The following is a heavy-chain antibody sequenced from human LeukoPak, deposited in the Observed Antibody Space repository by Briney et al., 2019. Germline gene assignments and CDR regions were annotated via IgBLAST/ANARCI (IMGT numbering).Heavy chain of an antibody. Sequence: PGGSLRLSCAASGFTFSSYWMNWVRQAPGKGLEWVANINGDGRDKYFVGSVRGRFTISRDNADNALYLQMNSLRGDDTALYYCARGVDSAIDWWGQGTLVTVSS. V-gene: IGHV3-7*01. CDR1: GFTFSSYW. CDR2: INGDGRDK. D-gene: IGHD3-9*01. CDR3: ARGVDSAIDW. J-gene: IGHJ4*02.